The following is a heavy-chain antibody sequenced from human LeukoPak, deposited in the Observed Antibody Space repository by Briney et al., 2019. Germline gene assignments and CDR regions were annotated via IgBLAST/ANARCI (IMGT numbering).Heavy chain of an antibody. D-gene: IGHD3-22*01. CDR2: IGIWSSPI. V-gene: IGHV3-48*01. CDR1: GFTFTRHS. Sequence: GGSLRLSCAASGFTFTRHSMNWVRQAPGKGLEWVSFIGIWSSPIYYADSVRGRFTISRDNAKNSIYLQMNSLRAEDTAVYYCARVGFDSSGYVDYWGQGTLVTVSS. J-gene: IGHJ4*02. CDR3: ARVGFDSSGYVDY.